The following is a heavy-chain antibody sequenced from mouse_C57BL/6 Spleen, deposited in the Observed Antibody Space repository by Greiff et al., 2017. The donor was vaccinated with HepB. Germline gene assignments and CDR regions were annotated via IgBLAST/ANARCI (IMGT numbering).Heavy chain of an antibody. V-gene: IGHV1-52*01. Sequence: QVQLQQPGAELVRPGSSVKLSCKASGYTFTSYWMHWVKQRPIQGLEWIGNIDPSDSETHYNQKFKDKATLTVDKSSSTAYMQLSSLTSEDSAVYYCARTGNDYDGRHYWGQGTTLTVSS. CDR2: IDPSDSET. D-gene: IGHD2-4*01. J-gene: IGHJ2*01. CDR3: ARTGNDYDGRHY. CDR1: GYTFTSYW.